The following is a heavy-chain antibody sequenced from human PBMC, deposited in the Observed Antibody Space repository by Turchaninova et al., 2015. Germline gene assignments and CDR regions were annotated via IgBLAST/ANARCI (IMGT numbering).Heavy chain of an antibody. Sequence: EVKLVESVGGLVHPRGCLNYCGAATGFTFSGDVLPLFRQSPEKGLEYVSAISSNGGTTYYADSVKGRFTISRDNSKNTLNLQMSSLRTEDTAVYYCVKDQYEYSSPFDYWGQGTLVTVSS. J-gene: IGHJ4*02. CDR2: ISSNGGTT. CDR1: GFTFSGDV. D-gene: IGHD6-6*01. V-gene: IGHV3-64D*06. CDR3: VKDQYEYSSPFDY.